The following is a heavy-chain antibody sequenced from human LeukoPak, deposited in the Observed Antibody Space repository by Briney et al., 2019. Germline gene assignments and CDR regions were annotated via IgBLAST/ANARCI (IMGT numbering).Heavy chain of an antibody. D-gene: IGHD1-1*01. J-gene: IGHJ4*02. CDR1: GYTSTSYY. CDR2: INPSGGST. CDR3: ARLKVNDDY. Sequence: ASVKVSCKASGYTSTSYYMHWVRQAPGQGLEWMGIINPSGGSTSYAQKFQGRVTMTRDTSISTAYMELSRLRSDDTAVYYCARLKVNDDYWGQGTLVTVSS. V-gene: IGHV1-46*01.